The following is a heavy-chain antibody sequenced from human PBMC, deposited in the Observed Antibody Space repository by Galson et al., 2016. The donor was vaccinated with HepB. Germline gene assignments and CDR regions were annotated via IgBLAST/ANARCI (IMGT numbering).Heavy chain of an antibody. CDR1: GYTFIDYF. CDR2: ITPNSGAA. CDR3: ARVRGHRGGESCHSGHDSSDI. J-gene: IGHJ3*02. Sequence: SVKVSCKASGYTFIDYFIHWVRQAPGQGLEWLGWITPNSGAAKYDQKFQGRVTMTRDTSINTAYMELTNLSSDDTAVYYCARVRGHRGGESCHSGHDSSDIWGQGTLVTVS. D-gene: IGHD2-15*01. V-gene: IGHV1-2*02.